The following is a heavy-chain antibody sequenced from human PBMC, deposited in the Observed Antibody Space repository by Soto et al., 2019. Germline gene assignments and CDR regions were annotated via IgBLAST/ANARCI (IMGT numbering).Heavy chain of an antibody. CDR1: GGSISSSRYY. V-gene: IGHV4-39*01. Sequence: QLQLQESGPGLVKPSENLSLTCTVSGGSISSSRYYWGWIRQPPGEGLEWIGSIYYRGSTYYNPSLKSRVTISVDTSKNQFSLKLSSVTAADTAVYYCARRGARVVVILNAFDIWGQGTMVTVSS. CDR3: ARRGARVVVILNAFDI. D-gene: IGHD3-22*01. J-gene: IGHJ3*02. CDR2: IYYRGST.